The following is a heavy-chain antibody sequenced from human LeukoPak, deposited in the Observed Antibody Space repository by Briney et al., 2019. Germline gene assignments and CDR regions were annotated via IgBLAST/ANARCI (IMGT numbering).Heavy chain of an antibody. CDR2: ISAYDGNT. Sequence: ASVKVSCKASGYTFTNYGISWVRQAPGQELEWMGWISAYDGNTNYAQKFQGRVTMTTDTSTSTAYMELRSLRSDDTAVYYCARGLGYYDSSGSDYWGQGTLVAVSS. D-gene: IGHD3-22*01. CDR3: ARGLGYYDSSGSDY. J-gene: IGHJ4*02. CDR1: GYTFTNYG. V-gene: IGHV1-18*01.